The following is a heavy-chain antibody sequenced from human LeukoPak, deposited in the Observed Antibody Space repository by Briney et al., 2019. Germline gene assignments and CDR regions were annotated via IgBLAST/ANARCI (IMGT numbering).Heavy chain of an antibody. CDR2: INPSGGST. J-gene: IGHJ5*02. CDR1: GYTFTSYY. D-gene: IGHD4-17*01. CDR3: ARDTMTTVTTGGTVWFDP. V-gene: IGHV1-46*01. Sequence: ASVKVSCKASGYTFTSYYMHWVRQAPGQGLEWMGIINPSGGSTSYAQKFQGRVTMTRDMSTSTVYMELSSLRSEDTAVYYCARDTMTTVTTGGTVWFDPWGQGTLVTVSS.